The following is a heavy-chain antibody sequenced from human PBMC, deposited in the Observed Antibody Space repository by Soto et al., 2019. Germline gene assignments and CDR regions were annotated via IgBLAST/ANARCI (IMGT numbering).Heavy chain of an antibody. J-gene: IGHJ5*02. CDR2: INPSGGST. Sequence: ASVKVSCKASGCTFTSYYMHWVRQAPGQGLEWMGIINPSGGSTSYAQKFQGRVTMTRDTSTSTVYMELSSLRSEDTAVYYCARGRSLGQLARRNWFDPWGQGTLVTVSS. D-gene: IGHD6-6*01. CDR1: GCTFTSYY. V-gene: IGHV1-46*01. CDR3: ARGRSLGQLARRNWFDP.